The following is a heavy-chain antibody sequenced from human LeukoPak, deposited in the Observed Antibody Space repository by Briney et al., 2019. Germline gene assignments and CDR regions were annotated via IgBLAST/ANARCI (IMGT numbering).Heavy chain of an antibody. J-gene: IGHJ5*02. CDR1: GGSFSGYY. CDR2: INHSGST. CDR3: ARKIAAAVQYNWFDP. D-gene: IGHD6-13*01. Sequence: SETLSLTCAVYGGSFSGYYWSWIRQPPGKGLEWIGEINHSGSTNYNPSLKSRVTISVDTSKNQFSLKLSSVTAADTAVYYCARKIAAAVQYNWFDPWGQGTLVTVSS. V-gene: IGHV4-34*01.